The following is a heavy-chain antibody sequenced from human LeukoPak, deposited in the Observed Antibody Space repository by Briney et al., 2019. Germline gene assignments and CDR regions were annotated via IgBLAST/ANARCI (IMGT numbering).Heavy chain of an antibody. J-gene: IGHJ6*03. D-gene: IGHD2/OR15-2a*01. CDR3: ARAKILLSNYYYYMDV. Sequence: PSETLSLTCAVYGGSFSGYYWSWIRQPPGKGLEWIGEINHSGSTNYNPSLKSRVTISVDTSKNQFSLKLSSVTAADTAVYYCARAKILLSNYYYYMDVWGKGTTVTVSS. V-gene: IGHV4-34*01. CDR1: GGSFSGYY. CDR2: INHSGST.